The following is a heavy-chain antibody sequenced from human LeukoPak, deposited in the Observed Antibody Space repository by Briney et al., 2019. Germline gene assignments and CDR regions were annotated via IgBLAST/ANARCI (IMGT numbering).Heavy chain of an antibody. CDR3: ARGWELDS. J-gene: IGHJ4*02. V-gene: IGHV1-18*01. CDR1: RYTFTNYV. D-gene: IGHD1-26*01. Sequence: ASVKVSCKASRYTFTNYVISWVRQAPGQGLEWVGWNHSYNGNTNYAQKLQGRVTMTTDTSTSTAYMELRRLKSDDTAVYYCARGWELDSWGQGTLVTVSS. CDR2: NHSYNGNT.